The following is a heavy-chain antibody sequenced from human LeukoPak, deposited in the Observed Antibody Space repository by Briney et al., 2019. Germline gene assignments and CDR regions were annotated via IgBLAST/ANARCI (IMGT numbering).Heavy chain of an antibody. J-gene: IGHJ4*02. D-gene: IGHD6-13*01. V-gene: IGHV4-59*01. CDR3: ARGNLILYSTPTDFDY. CDR2: IYYSGST. Sequence: SETLSLTCTVSGGSISSYYWSWIRQPPGKGLEWIGYIYYSGSTKYNPSLKSRVAISVDTSENQFSLKLTSVTAADTAVYYCARGNLILYSTPTDFDYWGQGTLVTVSS. CDR1: GGSISSYY.